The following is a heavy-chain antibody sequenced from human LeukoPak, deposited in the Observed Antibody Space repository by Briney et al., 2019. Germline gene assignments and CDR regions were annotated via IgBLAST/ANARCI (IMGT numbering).Heavy chain of an antibody. CDR1: GFTVSSNY. Sequence: GGSLRLSCAASGFTVSSNYMSWVRQGPGKGLEWVSVSYSGGSTYYYDSVTVRFTISRDNSKNTLYLQMISLRAEDAAVYYCARGVTMVRGVINYFDYWGQGTLVTVSS. V-gene: IGHV3-66*02. CDR2: SYSGGST. J-gene: IGHJ4*02. D-gene: IGHD3-10*01. CDR3: ARGVTMVRGVINYFDY.